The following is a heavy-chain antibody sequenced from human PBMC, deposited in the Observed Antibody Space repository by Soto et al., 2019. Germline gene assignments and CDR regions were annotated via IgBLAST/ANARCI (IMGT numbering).Heavy chain of an antibody. J-gene: IGHJ4*02. CDR2: IIPVFGTT. CDR1: GGTFSSYV. CDR3: AKETRPYGGLADY. Sequence: SVKVSCKASGGTFSSYVISWVRQAPGQGLEWMGGIIPVFGTTNYAQKFQGRVTITADESTRTAYMELSSLRSEDTAVYYCAKETRPYGGLADYWGQGTLVTVSS. D-gene: IGHD4-17*01. V-gene: IGHV1-69*13.